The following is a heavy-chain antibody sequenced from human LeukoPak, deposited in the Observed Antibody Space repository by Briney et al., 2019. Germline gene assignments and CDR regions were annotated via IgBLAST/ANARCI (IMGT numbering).Heavy chain of an antibody. V-gene: IGHV3-30*03. CDR1: GFTFSSYG. Sequence: GGSLRLSCAASGFTFSSYGMHWVRQAPGKGLEWVAVISYDGSNKYYADSVKGRFTISRDNAKNSLYLQMNSLRVDDTAVYYCARDLNGPSFYWGQGALVTVSS. D-gene: IGHD2-8*01. CDR3: ARDLNGPSFY. J-gene: IGHJ4*02. CDR2: ISYDGSNK.